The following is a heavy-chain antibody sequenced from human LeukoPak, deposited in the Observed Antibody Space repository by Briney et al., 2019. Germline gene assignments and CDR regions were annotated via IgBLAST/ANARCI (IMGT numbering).Heavy chain of an antibody. CDR2: IYHSGST. V-gene: IGHV4-39*07. CDR1: GGSISSSSYY. D-gene: IGHD3-22*01. J-gene: IGHJ6*02. CDR3: ARAPITMIAYYYGMDV. Sequence: SETLSLTCTVSGGSISSSSYYWGWIRQPPGKGLEWIGSIYHSGSTYYNPSLKSRVTISVDTSKNQFSLKLSSVTAADTAVYYCARAPITMIAYYYGMDVWGQGTTVTVSS.